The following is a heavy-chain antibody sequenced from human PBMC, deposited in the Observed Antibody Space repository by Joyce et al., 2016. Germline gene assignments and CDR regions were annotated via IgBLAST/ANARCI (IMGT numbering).Heavy chain of an antibody. J-gene: IGHJ4*02. CDR2: IYYTEST. D-gene: IGHD6-19*01. Sequence: QVQLQGSGPGLVKPSETLSLTCTVSGGSIGSYFWSWIRQPPGKGLEWIGYIYYTESTNYSPSLKSRVTMSVDTSKNQVSLKLSSVTAADTAVYYCARSAPDSSGWYFDYWGRGTLVTVSS. CDR3: ARSAPDSSGWYFDY. V-gene: IGHV4-59*01. CDR1: GGSIGSYF.